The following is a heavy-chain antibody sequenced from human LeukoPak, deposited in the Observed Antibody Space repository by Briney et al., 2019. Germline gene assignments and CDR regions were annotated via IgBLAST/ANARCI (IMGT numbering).Heavy chain of an antibody. CDR3: ATEGPGYSSSWYGY. Sequence: ASVKVSCKASGYTITSYGISWVRQAPGQGLEWMGWISAYNGNTNYAQKLQGRVTMTTDTSTSTAYMELRSLRSDDTAVYYCATEGPGYSSSWYGYWGQGTLVTVSS. CDR1: GYTITSYG. D-gene: IGHD6-13*01. V-gene: IGHV1-18*01. CDR2: ISAYNGNT. J-gene: IGHJ4*02.